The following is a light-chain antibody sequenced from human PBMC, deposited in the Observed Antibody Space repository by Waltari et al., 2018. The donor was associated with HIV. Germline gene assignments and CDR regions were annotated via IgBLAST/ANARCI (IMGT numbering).Light chain of an antibody. V-gene: IGLV1-40*01. CDR1: SSNIGAGFD. J-gene: IGLJ1*01. CDR3: QSFDSSLSGYV. Sequence: QSVLTQPPSVSGAPGQRVTISCTGSSSNIGAGFDVHWYQQLPGTAPKRLIYDNTNRPSGVPDRFSGSRSGASASLAITGRQAEDEADYYCQSFDSSLSGYVFGTGTKVTVL. CDR2: DNT.